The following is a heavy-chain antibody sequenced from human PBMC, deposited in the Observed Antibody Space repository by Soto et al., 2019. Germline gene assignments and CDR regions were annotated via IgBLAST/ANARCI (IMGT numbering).Heavy chain of an antibody. CDR1: GFTFSSYG. J-gene: IGHJ4*02. D-gene: IGHD2-15*01. CDR2: ISYDGSYK. Sequence: GGSLRLSCAASGFTFSSYGRHWVRQAPGKGLEWVAVISYDGSYKYYADSVKGRFTISRDNSKNTLRLQMSSLRAEDTAVYYCARIGYCSWCFDYWGQGALVTVSS. V-gene: IGHV3-30*03. CDR3: ARIGYCSWCFDY.